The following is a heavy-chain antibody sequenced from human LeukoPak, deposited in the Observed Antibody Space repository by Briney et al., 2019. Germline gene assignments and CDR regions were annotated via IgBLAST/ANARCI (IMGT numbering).Heavy chain of an antibody. D-gene: IGHD2-15*01. CDR1: GFTFSSYW. CDR2: ITGSGDST. CDR3: AKEGGGGSYYFDY. J-gene: IGHJ4*02. Sequence: GGSLRLSCAASGFTFSSYWMHWVRQAPGKGLEWVSVITGSGDSTSNADSVKGRFTISRDNSKNTLYLQMNSLRADDAAVYYCAKEGGGGSYYFDYWGQGTLVTVSS. V-gene: IGHV3-23*01.